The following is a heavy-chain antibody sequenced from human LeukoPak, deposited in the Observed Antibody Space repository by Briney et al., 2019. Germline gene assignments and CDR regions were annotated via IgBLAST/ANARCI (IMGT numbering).Heavy chain of an antibody. Sequence: ASVKVSCKASGYTFTSYDIHWVRQATGQGLEWMGRMNPNRGDTDYAQKFQGRVTMTRDTSISTAYMELSRLRSDDTAVYYCARANYDFWSGSIGLDYYYYMDVWGKGTTVTVSS. D-gene: IGHD3-3*01. CDR3: ARANYDFWSGSIGLDYYYYMDV. V-gene: IGHV1-2*06. CDR1: GYTFTSYD. CDR2: MNPNRGDT. J-gene: IGHJ6*03.